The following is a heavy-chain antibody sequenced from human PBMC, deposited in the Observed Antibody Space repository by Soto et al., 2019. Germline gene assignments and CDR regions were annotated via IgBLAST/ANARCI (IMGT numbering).Heavy chain of an antibody. V-gene: IGHV1-18*01. CDR1: GYTFTSYG. Sequence: GGSVKVPCKASGYTFTSYGISWVRQAPGQGLEWMGWIGAYNGNTNYAQKLQGRVTMTTDTSTSTAYMELRSLRSDDKAVYYCARGYDYYDSSGYYYYWGQGTLVTVS. CDR3: ARGYDYYDSSGYYYY. CDR2: IGAYNGNT. J-gene: IGHJ4*02. D-gene: IGHD3-22*01.